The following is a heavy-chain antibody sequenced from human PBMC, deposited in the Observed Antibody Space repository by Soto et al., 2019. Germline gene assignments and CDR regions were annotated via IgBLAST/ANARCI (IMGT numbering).Heavy chain of an antibody. J-gene: IGHJ4*02. V-gene: IGHV3-33*01. D-gene: IGHD3-22*01. Sequence: GGSLRLSCAASGFTFSSYGMHWVRQAPGKGLEWVAVIWYDGSNKYYADSVKGRFTISRDNSKNTLYLQMNSLRAEDTAVYYCARVGHYYDTSGTPDYWGQGTLVTVSS. CDR2: IWYDGSNK. CDR1: GFTFSSYG. CDR3: ARVGHYYDTSGTPDY.